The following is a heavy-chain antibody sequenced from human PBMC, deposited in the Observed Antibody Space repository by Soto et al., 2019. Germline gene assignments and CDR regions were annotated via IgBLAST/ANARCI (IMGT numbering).Heavy chain of an antibody. J-gene: IGHJ3*02. CDR3: AKGIRELLDAFDI. CDR1: GFTFSSYA. CDR2: ISGSGGST. V-gene: IGHV3-23*01. D-gene: IGHD2-15*01. Sequence: EVQLLESGGGLVQPGGSLRLSCAASGFTFSSYAMSWVRQAPGKGLEWVSAISGSGGSTYYADSVKGRFTISRDNSKNTLYLQMNSLRAEDTAIYYCAKGIRELLDAFDIWGQGTMVTVSS.